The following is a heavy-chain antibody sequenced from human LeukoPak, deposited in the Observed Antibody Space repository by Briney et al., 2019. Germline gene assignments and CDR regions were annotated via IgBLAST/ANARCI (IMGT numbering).Heavy chain of an antibody. Sequence: PGGSLRLSCAASGFTFSSYNMNWVRQAPGKGLEWVSYISSSGSTIYYADSVKGRFTISRDNAKNSLYLQMNSLRAEDTAVYYCARAGGDDYGDYVGVAVRYYYGMDVWGQGTTVTVSS. CDR3: ARAGGDDYGDYVGVAVRYYYGMDV. CDR1: GFTFSSYN. J-gene: IGHJ6*02. CDR2: ISSSGSTI. V-gene: IGHV3-48*04. D-gene: IGHD4-17*01.